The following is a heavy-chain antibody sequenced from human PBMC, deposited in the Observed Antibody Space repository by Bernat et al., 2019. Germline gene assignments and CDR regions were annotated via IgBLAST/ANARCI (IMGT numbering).Heavy chain of an antibody. Sequence: EVQLVESGGGLVQPGGSLRLSCAASGFSFSSYAMNWVRQAPGRGLEWVSVISGSGYTTNYADSVKGRFTISRDNSKNTLYLQLNSLRADDTAVYYCAKQASTISIFDYWGQGTLVTVSS. J-gene: IGHJ4*02. CDR3: AKQASTISIFDY. V-gene: IGHV3-23*04. D-gene: IGHD2/OR15-2a*01. CDR2: ISGSGYTT. CDR1: GFSFSSYA.